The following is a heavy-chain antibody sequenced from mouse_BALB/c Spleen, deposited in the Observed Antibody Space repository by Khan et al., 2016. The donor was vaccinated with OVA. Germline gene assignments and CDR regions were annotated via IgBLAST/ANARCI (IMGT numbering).Heavy chain of an antibody. J-gene: IGHJ3*01. CDR2: INTYTGEP. D-gene: IGHD2-14*01. CDR3: AKREYYRSIAY. V-gene: IGHV9-3-1*01. Sequence: QIQLVQSGPELKKPGETVKISCKASGYTFTNYGMDWVKQAPGKGLKWMGWINTYTGEPTYPDDFKGRFAFSLESSASTAYLQINNLKNEDTATDSCAKREYYRSIAYWGQGTLVTVST. CDR1: GYTFTNYG.